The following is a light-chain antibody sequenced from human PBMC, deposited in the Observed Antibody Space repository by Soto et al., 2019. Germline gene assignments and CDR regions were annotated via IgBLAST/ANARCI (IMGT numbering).Light chain of an antibody. V-gene: IGKV1-39*01. CDR1: QSISTY. CDR2: AAS. J-gene: IGKJ3*01. Sequence: DIQMTQSPPSLSASAGDRVSITCRASQSISTYLNWYQKQPGKAPKLLIFAASRLQTGVPPRFSGTGSGTDFTLTITSLQPEDFATYYCQQSYSTPLTFGPGTEVDIK. CDR3: QQSYSTPLT.